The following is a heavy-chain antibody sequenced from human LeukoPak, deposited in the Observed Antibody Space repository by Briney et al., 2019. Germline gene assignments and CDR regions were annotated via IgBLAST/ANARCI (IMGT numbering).Heavy chain of an antibody. Sequence: GESLRLSCEASGFTFGTFGMAWVRQSPGKGLQWVSGITGSSTWTYYAASVKGRFTVSRDNSQNTLHLQMNSLRADDTAVYYCTRELVSSGTGYFDLWGRGTLVTVSS. D-gene: IGHD3-10*01. V-gene: IGHV3-23*01. CDR3: TRELVSSGTGYFDL. CDR2: ITGSSTWT. J-gene: IGHJ2*01. CDR1: GFTFGTFG.